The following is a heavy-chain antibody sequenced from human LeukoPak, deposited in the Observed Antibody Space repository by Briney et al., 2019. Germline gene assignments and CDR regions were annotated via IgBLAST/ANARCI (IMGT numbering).Heavy chain of an antibody. V-gene: IGHV3-23*01. Sequence: GGSLRLSCAASGFTFSSYAMSWVRQAPGKGLEWVSAISGSGGSTYYADSVKGRFTFSRDNSKNTLYLQMNSLRPEDTAVYYCARDRRGEKDFDVWGPGTMVTVSS. CDR1: GFTFSSYA. CDR3: ARDRRGEKDFDV. J-gene: IGHJ3*01. CDR2: ISGSGGST.